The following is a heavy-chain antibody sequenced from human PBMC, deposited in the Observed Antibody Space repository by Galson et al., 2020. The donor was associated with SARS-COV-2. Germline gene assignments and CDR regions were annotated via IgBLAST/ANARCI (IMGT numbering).Heavy chain of an antibody. D-gene: IGHD2-21*01. CDR2: IYYSWST. Sequence: SEPLSLTCTVSGGSISSSTSYWNWIRQPPGKGLEWIATIYYSWSTFYNASLKSRVIISLDTSKNQFSLKLTSVTAADTAVYHCAREDESGADNAFDIWGQGTMVTVSS. V-gene: IGHV4-39*07. CDR3: AREDESGADNAFDI. J-gene: IGHJ3*02. CDR1: GGSISSSTSY.